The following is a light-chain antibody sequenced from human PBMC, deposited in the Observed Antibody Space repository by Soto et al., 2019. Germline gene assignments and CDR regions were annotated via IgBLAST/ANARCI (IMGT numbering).Light chain of an antibody. CDR2: WAS. CDR3: QQYHTTPQT. Sequence: DIVMTQSPDSLAVSLGERATINYKSSQSVLYSSNNKNYLAWYQQKPGQPPKLLISWASTRETGVPDRFSGSGSGADFTLTISSLQAEDVAVYYCQQYHTTPQTFGQGTKVEIK. J-gene: IGKJ1*01. CDR1: QSVLYSSNNKNY. V-gene: IGKV4-1*01.